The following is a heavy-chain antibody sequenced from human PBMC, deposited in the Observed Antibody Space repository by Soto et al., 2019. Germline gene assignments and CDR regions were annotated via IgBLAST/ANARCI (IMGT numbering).Heavy chain of an antibody. J-gene: IGHJ4*02. CDR1: GYTFTGYD. CDR3: AGEKVGTTGIDF. CDR2: MNPNSGNT. D-gene: IGHD1-26*01. V-gene: IGHV1-8*01. Sequence: QAPLVQSGAEVKKPWASVKVSCKASGYTFTGYDINWVRQATGQGPEWMGWMNPNSGNTGYAQNFQGRVTMTRDNSKTTAYMELTSLRDDDSAVYYCAGEKVGTTGIDFWGQGTLVTVSS.